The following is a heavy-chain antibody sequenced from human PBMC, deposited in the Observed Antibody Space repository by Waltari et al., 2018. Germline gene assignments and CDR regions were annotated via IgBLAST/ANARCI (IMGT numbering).Heavy chain of an antibody. Sequence: QVQLQQWGAGLLKPSETLSLTCAVYGGSFSGYYWRWIRQPPGKGLEWIGEINHSGSTNYNPSLKSRVTISVDTSKNQFSLKLSSVTAADTAVYYCARGSAAENYYYYYYMDVWGKGTTVTISS. D-gene: IGHD6-13*01. V-gene: IGHV4-34*01. CDR2: INHSGST. CDR3: ARGSAAENYYYYYYMDV. J-gene: IGHJ6*03. CDR1: GGSFSGYY.